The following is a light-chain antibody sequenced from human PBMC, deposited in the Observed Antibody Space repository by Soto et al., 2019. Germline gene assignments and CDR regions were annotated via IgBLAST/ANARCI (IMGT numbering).Light chain of an antibody. CDR3: GTWDSSLSASYV. J-gene: IGLJ1*01. V-gene: IGLV1-51*02. CDR2: ENN. Sequence: QSVLTQPPSGSAAPGQKVTLSCSGSSSNIGNNYVSWYQQLPGTAPKLLIYENNKRPSGIPDRFSGSKSGTSATLGITGLQTGDEADYYCGTWDSSLSASYVFGTGTKVTVL. CDR1: SSNIGNNY.